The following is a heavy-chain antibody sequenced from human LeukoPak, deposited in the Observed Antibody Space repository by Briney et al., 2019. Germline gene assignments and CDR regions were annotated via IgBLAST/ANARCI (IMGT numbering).Heavy chain of an antibody. V-gene: IGHV3-48*03. Sequence: GGSLRLSCAASGFTFSSYEMNWVRQAPGKGLEWVSYISSSGSTIYYADSVKGRFTISRDNAKKSLYLQMNSLRVEDTAVYYCGTNYFGSIWGQGTLVTVSS. D-gene: IGHD3-10*01. CDR2: ISSSGSTI. CDR1: GFTFSSYE. J-gene: IGHJ4*02. CDR3: GTNYFGSI.